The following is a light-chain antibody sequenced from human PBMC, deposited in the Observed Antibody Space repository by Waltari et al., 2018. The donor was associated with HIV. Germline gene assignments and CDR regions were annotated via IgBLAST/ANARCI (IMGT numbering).Light chain of an antibody. Sequence: DIQLTQSPSFLSASVGDRVTITCRASQGIGSYLAWYQQKPGKAPKLLNYAASTLQSGVPSRFSGSGSGTEFTLTISSLQPEDFATYYCQQLNSYPRYTFGQGTKLEIK. CDR2: AAS. CDR1: QGIGSY. J-gene: IGKJ2*01. V-gene: IGKV1-9*01. CDR3: QQLNSYPRYT.